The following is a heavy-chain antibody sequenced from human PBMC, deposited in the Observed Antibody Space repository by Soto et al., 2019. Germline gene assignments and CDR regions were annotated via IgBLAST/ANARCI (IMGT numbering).Heavy chain of an antibody. Sequence: GESLKISCKGSGYPFTSYWIGLVRQTPGKGLEWMAIIYPGDSDIRYSPSFQGQVTISADKSISTAYLQWSSLKASDTAMYYCARQASNGQWFLWGQGTTVTVSS. D-gene: IGHD3-22*01. V-gene: IGHV5-51*01. CDR3: ARQASNGQWFL. CDR1: GYPFTSYW. J-gene: IGHJ6*02. CDR2: IYPGDSDI.